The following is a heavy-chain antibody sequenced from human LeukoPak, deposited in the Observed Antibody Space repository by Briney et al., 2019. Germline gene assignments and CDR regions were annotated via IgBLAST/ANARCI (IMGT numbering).Heavy chain of an antibody. D-gene: IGHD3-10*01. Sequence: SETLSLTCAVYGGSFSGYYWSWIRQPPGKGLEWIGEINHSGSTNYNPSLKSRVTISVDTSKNQFSLKLSSVTAADTAVYYCARGPSGLWFGEFLSLYYYGMDVWGQGTTVTVSS. J-gene: IGHJ6*02. CDR3: ARGPSGLWFGEFLSLYYYGMDV. V-gene: IGHV4-34*01. CDR1: GGSFSGYY. CDR2: INHSGST.